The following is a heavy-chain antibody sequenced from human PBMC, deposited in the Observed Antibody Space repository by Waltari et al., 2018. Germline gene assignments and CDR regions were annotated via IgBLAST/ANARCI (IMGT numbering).Heavy chain of an antibody. J-gene: IGHJ4*02. Sequence: QVQLVESGGGVVQPGRSLRLSCAASGFTFSSYAMHWVRQAPGKGLEWVAVISYDGSNKYYADSVKGRFTISRDNSKNTLYLQMNSLRAEDTAVYYCARGGITGTTGYWGQGTLVTVSS. CDR1: GFTFSSYA. D-gene: IGHD1-7*01. CDR2: ISYDGSNK. V-gene: IGHV3-30-3*01. CDR3: ARGGITGTTGY.